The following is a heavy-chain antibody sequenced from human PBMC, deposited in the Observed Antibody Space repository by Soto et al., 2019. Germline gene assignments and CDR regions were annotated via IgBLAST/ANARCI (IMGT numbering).Heavy chain of an antibody. CDR2: IYRTGST. J-gene: IGHJ4*02. Sequence: KTSETLSLTCAVSGGSISSSNWWTWVRQPPGQGLEWIGEIYRTGSTNYNPSLKSRVTISLDKSENQFSLKVTSLTAADTAVYYCASRDPGTSVDYWGQGTLVTVSS. CDR3: ASRDPGTSVDY. V-gene: IGHV4-4*02. D-gene: IGHD1-7*01. CDR1: GGSISSSNW.